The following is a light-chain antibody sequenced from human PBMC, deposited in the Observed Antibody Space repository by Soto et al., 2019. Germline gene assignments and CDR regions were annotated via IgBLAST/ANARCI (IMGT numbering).Light chain of an antibody. Sequence: EIVLTQSPATLSLCPGERATLSCRASQSISSYLAWYQQKPGQAPRLLIYDASNRATGIPARFSGSGSGTDFTLTISSLEPEDFAVYYCQHRSNWPLFTFGPGTKVDIK. J-gene: IGKJ3*01. V-gene: IGKV3-11*01. CDR3: QHRSNWPLFT. CDR2: DAS. CDR1: QSISSY.